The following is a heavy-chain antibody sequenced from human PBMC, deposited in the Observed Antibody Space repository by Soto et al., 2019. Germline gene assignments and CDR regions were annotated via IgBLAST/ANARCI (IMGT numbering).Heavy chain of an antibody. J-gene: IGHJ5*02. D-gene: IGHD3-3*01. CDR2: INPNSGDT. CDR1: GYTFTGYY. CDR3: ARGALTDFWSGYSTWFDP. V-gene: IGHV1-2*04. Sequence: QVQLVQSGAEVKKPGASVKVSCKASGYTFTGYYFHWVRQAPGQGLEWMGWINPNSGDTHYARKFQGWVTMARDTSITSAFLELSRLKSDDTAIYYCARGALTDFWSGYSTWFDPWGQGTLVTVSS.